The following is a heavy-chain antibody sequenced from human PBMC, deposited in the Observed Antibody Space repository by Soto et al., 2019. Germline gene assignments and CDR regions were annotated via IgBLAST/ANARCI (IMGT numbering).Heavy chain of an antibody. V-gene: IGHV4-31*03. CDR3: ARAGYSNWFGP. D-gene: IGHD2-15*01. J-gene: IGHJ5*02. CDR1: GGSISSGDYY. CDR2: IYYSGST. Sequence: SETLSLTCTVSGGSISSGDYYWSWIRQHPGKGLEWIGYIYYSGSTYYNPSLKSRVTISVDTSKNQFSLKLSSVTAADTAVYYCARAGYSNWFGPWGQGTLVTVSS.